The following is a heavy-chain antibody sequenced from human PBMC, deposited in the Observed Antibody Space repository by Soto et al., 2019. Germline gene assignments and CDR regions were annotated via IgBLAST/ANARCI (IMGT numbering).Heavy chain of an antibody. V-gene: IGHV4-34*01. CDR2: INHSGST. J-gene: IGHJ6*02. CDR3: ARDSFCSGGSCYYYGMDV. D-gene: IGHD2-15*01. Sequence: SETLSLTCALYGGSFSGYYWSWIRQPPGKGLEWIGEINHSGSTNYNPSLKSRVTISVDTSKNQFSLKLSSVAAADTAVYYCARDSFCSGGSCYYYGMDVWGQGTTVTVSS. CDR1: GGSFSGYY.